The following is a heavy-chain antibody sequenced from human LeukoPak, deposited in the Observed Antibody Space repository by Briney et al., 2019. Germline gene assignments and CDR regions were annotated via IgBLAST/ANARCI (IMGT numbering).Heavy chain of an antibody. Sequence: SQTLSLTCAISGDSVSSNSAAWNWIRQSPSRGLEWLGRTYYRSKWYNDYAVSVKSRITINPDTSKNQFSLKLSSVTAADTAVYYCARTKRGLRFVWVDYWGQGTLVTVSS. V-gene: IGHV6-1*01. J-gene: IGHJ4*02. CDR3: ARTKRGLRFVWVDY. CDR1: GDSVSSNSAA. CDR2: TYYRSKWYN. D-gene: IGHD3-16*01.